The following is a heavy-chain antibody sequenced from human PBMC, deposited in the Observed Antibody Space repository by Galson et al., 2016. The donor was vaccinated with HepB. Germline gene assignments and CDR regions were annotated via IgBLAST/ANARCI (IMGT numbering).Heavy chain of an antibody. V-gene: IGHV4-39*02. J-gene: IGHJ4*02. D-gene: IGHD6-19*01. CDR3: ARTVSPARVSRWLGYFDL. CDR2: IYASGST. CDR1: GGAISGSSYY. Sequence: SETLSLTCTVPGGAISGSSYYWVWTRQPPGKGLEWIGLIYASGSTHYNPSLKSRVIISVDTSNTHFSLRLTSVTAADTGVYYCARTVSPARVSRWLGYFDLWGQGTPVTVSS.